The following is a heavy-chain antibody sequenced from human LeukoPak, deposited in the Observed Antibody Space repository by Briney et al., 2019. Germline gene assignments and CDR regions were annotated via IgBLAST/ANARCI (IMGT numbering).Heavy chain of an antibody. CDR2: ISYDGSNK. CDR3: RGDGSNFAS. V-gene: IGHV3-30*04. CDR1: GFSFSRYA. D-gene: IGHD1-26*01. J-gene: IGHJ4*02. Sequence: GGSLRLSCAASGFSFSRYAMHWIRQAPGKGLEWVAVISYDGSNKYYADSVKGRFTISRDNSRNTLYLQMNSLRPEDTAVYYCRGDGSNFASWGQGSLVTVST.